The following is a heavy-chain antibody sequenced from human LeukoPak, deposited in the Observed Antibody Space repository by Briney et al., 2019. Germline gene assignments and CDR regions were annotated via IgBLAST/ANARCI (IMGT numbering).Heavy chain of an antibody. CDR1: GFTFSSYA. J-gene: IGHJ4*02. CDR2: TSYDGSNK. CDR3: ARGGMWELLNALCY. V-gene: IGHV3-30-3*01. Sequence: GGSLRLSCAASGFTFSSYAMHWVRQAPGKGLEWVAVTSYDGSNKYYADSVKGRFTISRDNSKNTLYLQMNSLRAEDTAVYYCARGGMWELLNALCYWGQGTLVTVSS. D-gene: IGHD1-26*01.